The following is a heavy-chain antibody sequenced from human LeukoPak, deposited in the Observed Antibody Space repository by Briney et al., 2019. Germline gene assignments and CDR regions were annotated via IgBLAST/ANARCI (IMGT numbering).Heavy chain of an antibody. V-gene: IGHV1-24*01. D-gene: IGHD4-17*01. J-gene: IGHJ4*02. CDR2: FDPEDGET. CDR1: GYTLTELS. Sequence: EASVKVSCKVSGYTLTELSMHWVRQAPGKGLEWMGGFDPEDGETIYAQKFQGRVTMTEDTSTDTAYMELRSLRSDDTAVYYCARDENYGIFFNVDYWGQGTLVTVSS. CDR3: ARDENYGIFFNVDY.